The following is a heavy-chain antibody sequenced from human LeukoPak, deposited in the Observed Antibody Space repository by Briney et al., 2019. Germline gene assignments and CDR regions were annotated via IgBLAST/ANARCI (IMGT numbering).Heavy chain of an antibody. J-gene: IGHJ4*02. V-gene: IGHV3-23*01. CDR1: GFTFSSYA. CDR3: AKDQGSDSSGYYPDY. CDR2: ISGSGGST. D-gene: IGHD3-22*01. Sequence: GRSLRLSCAASGFTFSSYAMSWVRQAPGKGLEWVSAISGSGGSTYYADSVKGRFTISRDNSKNTLYLQMNSLRAEDTAVYHCAKDQGSDSSGYYPDYWGQGTLVTVSS.